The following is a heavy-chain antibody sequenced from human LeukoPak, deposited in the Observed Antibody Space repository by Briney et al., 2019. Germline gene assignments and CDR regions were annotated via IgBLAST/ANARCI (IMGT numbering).Heavy chain of an antibody. J-gene: IGHJ4*02. CDR3: ARRSAFWNSLDF. D-gene: IGHD1-7*01. CDR1: GGSISSDNYY. Sequence: SETLSLTCTVSGGSISSDNYYWGWTRQSPGKGLEWIASVYYTGTTYYTPSLTTRATMSVDTSKNQFSLKLSSVTAADTAVYYCARRSAFWNSLDFWGQGTLVTVSS. CDR2: VYYTGTT. V-gene: IGHV4-39*01.